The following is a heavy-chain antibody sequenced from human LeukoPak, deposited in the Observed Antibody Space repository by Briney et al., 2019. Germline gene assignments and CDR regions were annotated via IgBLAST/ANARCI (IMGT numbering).Heavy chain of an antibody. J-gene: IGHJ3*02. D-gene: IGHD3-10*01. V-gene: IGHV3-74*01. CDR2: INTDGIST. CDR1: GFTFSNYW. CDR3: VRHRGGGAFDI. Sequence: PGGSLRLSCAASGFTFSNYWMHWVRQAPGKGLVWVSRINTDGISTRYADSVKGRFTISRDNAKNTLYLQMNSLRAEDTAVYYFVRHRGGGAFDIWGQETMVTVSS.